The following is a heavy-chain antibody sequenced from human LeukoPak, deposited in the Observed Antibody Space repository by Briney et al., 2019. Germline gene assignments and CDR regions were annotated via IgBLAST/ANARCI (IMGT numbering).Heavy chain of an antibody. D-gene: IGHD4-11*01. Sequence: GGSLRLSCAASGFTFSSYGMHWVRQAPGKGLEWVAVISYDGSNKYYADSVKGRFTISRDNSKNTPYLQMNSLRAEDTAVYYCASTVAPQYYFDYWGQGTLVTVSS. CDR3: ASTVAPQYYFDY. V-gene: IGHV3-30*03. CDR2: ISYDGSNK. J-gene: IGHJ4*02. CDR1: GFTFSSYG.